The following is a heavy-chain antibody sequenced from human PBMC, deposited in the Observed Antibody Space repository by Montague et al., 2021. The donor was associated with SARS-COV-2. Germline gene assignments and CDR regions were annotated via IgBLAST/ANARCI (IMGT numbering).Heavy chain of an antibody. V-gene: IGHV4-39*01. CDR2: IYYSGST. Sequence: SETLSLTCTVSGGSIRSSSYYWGWIRQPPGKGLEWIGSIYYSGSTYYNPSLKSRGTISVDTSKNQFSLKLSAVTAADTAVYYCARLELPHMEADVRRVLDYWGQGTLVTVSS. D-gene: IGHD1-7*01. J-gene: IGHJ4*02. CDR1: GGSIRSSSYY. CDR3: ARLELPHMEADVRRVLDY.